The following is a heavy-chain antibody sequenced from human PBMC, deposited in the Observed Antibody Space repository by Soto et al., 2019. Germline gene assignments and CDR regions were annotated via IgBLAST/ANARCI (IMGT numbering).Heavy chain of an antibody. D-gene: IGHD2-8*01. CDR3: AEYHPDWVYGSLDY. J-gene: IGHJ4*02. V-gene: IGHV3-23*01. Sequence: GGSLRLSCAASGFTFSIYAMSWVRQAPGKGLEWVSSISGSGTSSYYADSVKGRFTFSRDNSKNTLNLQMNSLRADDTAVYFCAEYHPDWVYGSLDYLGQGTLVTVSS. CDR2: ISGSGTSS. CDR1: GFTFSIYA.